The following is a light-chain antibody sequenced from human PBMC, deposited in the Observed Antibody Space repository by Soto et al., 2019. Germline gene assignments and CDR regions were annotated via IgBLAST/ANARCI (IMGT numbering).Light chain of an antibody. CDR2: GAS. J-gene: IGKJ5*01. CDR3: QQYGSSPTIT. Sequence: EIVLTQSPGTLSLSPGERATLSCRASQSVSSSYLAWYQQKPGQAPRPLIYGASSRATGIPDRFSGSGSGTDFTLTISRLEPEDFAVYYCQQYGSSPTITFGQGTRREIK. V-gene: IGKV3-20*01. CDR1: QSVSSSY.